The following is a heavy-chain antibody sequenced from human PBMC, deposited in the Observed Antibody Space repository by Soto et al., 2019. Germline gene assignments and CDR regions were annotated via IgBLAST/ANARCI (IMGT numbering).Heavy chain of an antibody. J-gene: IGHJ4*02. D-gene: IGHD4-17*01. CDR1: GITFINAW. Sequence: EQQLVESGGGLVKPGESLRLSCAVSGITFINAWMSWVRQAPGKGLECVARIKRTANAETPDYAAPVKGRFIISRDDSKNMLYLQMNNLKAEDTAVYYCLTDPGEYETFWGQGTLVTVSS. CDR2: IKRTANAETP. CDR3: LTDPGEYETF. V-gene: IGHV3-15*01.